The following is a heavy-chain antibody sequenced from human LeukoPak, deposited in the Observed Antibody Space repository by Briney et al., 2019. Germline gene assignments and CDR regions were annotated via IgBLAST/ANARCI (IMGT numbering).Heavy chain of an antibody. CDR1: GYSISSGYY. CDR3: ASFGYCSSTSCGGGY. V-gene: IGHV4-38-2*02. CDR2: IYHSGST. Sequence: PSETLSLTCTVSGYSISSGYYWGWIRQPPGKGLEWIGSIYHSGSTYYNPSLKSRVTISVDTSKNQFSLKLSSVTAADTAVYYCASFGYCSSTSCGGGYWGQGTLVTVSS. D-gene: IGHD2-2*01. J-gene: IGHJ4*02.